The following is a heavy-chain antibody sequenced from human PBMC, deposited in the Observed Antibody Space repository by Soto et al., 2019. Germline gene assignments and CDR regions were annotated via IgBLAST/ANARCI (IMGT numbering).Heavy chain of an antibody. D-gene: IGHD2-2*02. CDR2: ISSTVSFI. V-gene: IGHV3-11*01. Sequence: LSCAASGFTFSDYYLSWIRQAPGKGLEWVSYISSTVSFIYYADSVKGRFIISRDNAKNSLYLQMNSLRAEDTAVYYCARGNFRIPETAWFDSWGQGTLVTVSS. CDR3: ARGNFRIPETAWFDS. CDR1: GFTFSDYY. J-gene: IGHJ5*01.